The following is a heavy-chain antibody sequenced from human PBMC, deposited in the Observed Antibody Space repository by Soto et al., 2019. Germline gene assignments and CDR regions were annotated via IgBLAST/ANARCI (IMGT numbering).Heavy chain of an antibody. J-gene: IGHJ6*03. CDR2: SIPILGIA. V-gene: IGHV1-69*02. D-gene: IGHD2-2*02. Sequence: QVQLVQSGAEVKKPGSSVKVSCKASGGTFSSYTISWVRQAPGQGLEWMGRSIPILGIANYAQKFQGRVTITADKSTSTAYMELSSLRSEDTAVYYCARGGPGSCSSTSCYIDYYYYMDVWGKGTTVTVSS. CDR1: GGTFSSYT. CDR3: ARGGPGSCSSTSCYIDYYYYMDV.